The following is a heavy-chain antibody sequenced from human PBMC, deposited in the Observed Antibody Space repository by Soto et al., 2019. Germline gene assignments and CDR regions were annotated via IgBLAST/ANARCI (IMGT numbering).Heavy chain of an antibody. CDR3: ARGGTMVRGVITELNFDY. J-gene: IGHJ4*02. CDR1: GYTFTGYY. CDR2: INPNSGGT. V-gene: IGHV1-2*04. Sequence: ASVKVSCKASGYTFTGYYMHWVRQAPGQGLEWMGWINPNSGGTNYAQKFQGWVTMTRDTSISTAYMELSRLRSDDTAVYYCARGGTMVRGVITELNFDYWGQGTLVTVSS. D-gene: IGHD3-10*01.